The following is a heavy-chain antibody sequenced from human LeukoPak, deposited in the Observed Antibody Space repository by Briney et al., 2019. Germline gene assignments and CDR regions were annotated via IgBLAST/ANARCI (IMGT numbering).Heavy chain of an antibody. CDR2: IIPIFGTA. J-gene: IGHJ6*02. CDR1: GGTFSSYA. D-gene: IGHD3-10*01. Sequence: SVKVSCKASGGTFSSYAISWVRQAPGQGLEWMGGIIPIFGTANYAQKFQGRVTITADESTSTAYMELSSLRSDDTAVYYCARDPRYYGSGTVYYGMDVWGQGTTVTVSS. CDR3: ARDPRYYGSGTVYYGMDV. V-gene: IGHV1-69*13.